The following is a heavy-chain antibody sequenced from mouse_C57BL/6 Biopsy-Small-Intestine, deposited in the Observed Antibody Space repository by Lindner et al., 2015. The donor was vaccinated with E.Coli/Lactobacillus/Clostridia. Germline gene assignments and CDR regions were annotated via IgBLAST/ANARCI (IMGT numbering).Heavy chain of an antibody. CDR2: INPNSGGT. CDR1: GYTFTGYY. D-gene: IGHD1-3*01. CDR3: ARVDRYNWNYYFDY. J-gene: IGHJ2*01. Sequence: SVKVSCKASGYTFTGYYMHWVRQAPGQGLEWMGWINPNSGGTNYAQKFQGRVTMTRDTSISTAYMELSRLRSDDTAVYYCARVDRYNWNYYFDYWGQGTLVTVSS. V-gene: IGHV1-53*01.